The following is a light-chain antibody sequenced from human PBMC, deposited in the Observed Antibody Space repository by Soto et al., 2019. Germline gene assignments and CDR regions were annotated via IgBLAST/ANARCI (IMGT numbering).Light chain of an antibody. J-gene: IGKJ1*01. CDR2: KAS. CDR3: QQYNDSCT. Sequence: DIQMTHSPSTLSASVGDRVTITCRASQSISSWLAWYQQKPGTAPKLLIYKASTLQSGVPSRFSGSGSGTEFTLTISSLQPDDSATYYCQQYNDSCTFGQGTKEEIK. CDR1: QSISSW. V-gene: IGKV1-5*03.